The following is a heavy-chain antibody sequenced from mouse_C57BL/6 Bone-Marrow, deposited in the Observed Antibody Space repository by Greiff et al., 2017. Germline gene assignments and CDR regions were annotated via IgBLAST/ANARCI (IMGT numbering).Heavy chain of an antibody. V-gene: IGHV1-26*01. D-gene: IGHD2-1*01. CDR3: ARGGRYYGNYVLYYYAMDY. CDR2: INPNNGGT. CDR1: GYTFTDYY. J-gene: IGHJ4*01. Sequence: EVQLQQSGPELVKPGASVKISCKASGYTFTDYYMNWVKQSHGKSLEWIGDINPNNGGTSYNQKFKGKATLTVDKSSSTAYMELRSLTSEDSAVYYCARGGRYYGNYVLYYYAMDYWGQGTSVTVSS.